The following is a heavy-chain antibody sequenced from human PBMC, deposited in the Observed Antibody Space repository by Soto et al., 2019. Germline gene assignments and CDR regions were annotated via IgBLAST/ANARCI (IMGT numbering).Heavy chain of an antibody. Sequence: GGSVRLSCAASGFTFSDYYMSWIRQAPGKGLEWVSYISSSGSTIYYADSVKGRFTISRDNAKNSLYLQMNSLRAEDTAVYYCARPYPNMDWFDPWGQGTLVTVSS. V-gene: IGHV3-11*01. CDR3: ARPYPNMDWFDP. CDR2: ISSSGSTI. D-gene: IGHD2-21*01. J-gene: IGHJ5*02. CDR1: GFTFSDYY.